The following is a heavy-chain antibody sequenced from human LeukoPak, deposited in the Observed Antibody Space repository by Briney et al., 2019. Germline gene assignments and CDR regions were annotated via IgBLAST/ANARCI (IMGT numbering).Heavy chain of an antibody. Sequence: GASVKVSCKASGYSFTNYDINWVRQAAGQGLEWMGWVNPNNGDAGFSQKFQGRVTLTSNTSLTTAYMELTSLTSEDTAVYYCARGHGTYWGKDFLNWFDPWGQGTLVTVSS. J-gene: IGHJ5*02. CDR2: VNPNNGDA. V-gene: IGHV1-8*02. D-gene: IGHD7-27*01. CDR3: ARGHGTYWGKDFLNWFDP. CDR1: GYSFTNYD.